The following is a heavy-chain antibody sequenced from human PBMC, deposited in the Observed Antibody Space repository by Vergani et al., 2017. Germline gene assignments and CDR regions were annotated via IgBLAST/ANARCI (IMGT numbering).Heavy chain of an antibody. Sequence: QVQLQESGPGLVKPSETLSLTCAVSGYSISSNYYWGWIRQPPGKGLEWIGTIYHSGSTYYNPSLKSRVTISAETSKNQFSLTLSSVTAADTAVYFCASSYCSITSCYAEFFHHWGQGTLVTVSS. CDR1: GYSISSNYY. J-gene: IGHJ1*01. V-gene: IGHV4-38-2*01. CDR3: ASSYCSITSCYAEFFHH. CDR2: IYHSGST. D-gene: IGHD2-2*01.